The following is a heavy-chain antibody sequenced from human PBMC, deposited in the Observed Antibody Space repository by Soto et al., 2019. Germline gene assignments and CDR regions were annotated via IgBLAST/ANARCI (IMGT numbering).Heavy chain of an antibody. CDR1: GFTFRSYA. D-gene: IGHD3-3*01. V-gene: IGHV3-23*01. CDR2: ITGRGDNT. Sequence: GGSLRLSCAASGFTFRSYAMSWVRQAPGKGLEWVSAITGRGDNTHYADSVKGHFTVSRDNSKNTLYLQMNNLRAGDTAVYYCAKSQYDFWSGYYSQSSGTYYYYMDVWGKGTTVTVSS. J-gene: IGHJ6*03. CDR3: AKSQYDFWSGYYSQSSGTYYYYMDV.